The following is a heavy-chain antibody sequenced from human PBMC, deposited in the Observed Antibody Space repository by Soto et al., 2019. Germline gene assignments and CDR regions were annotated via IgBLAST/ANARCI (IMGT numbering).Heavy chain of an antibody. CDR1: GFTFSSYA. J-gene: IGHJ4*02. CDR2: IGGSGGST. CDR3: AKGAWYFWSGYLDYFDY. V-gene: IGHV3-23*01. D-gene: IGHD3-3*01. Sequence: GGSLRLSCAASGFTFSSYAMSWVRQAPGKGLEWVSAIGGSGGSTYYADSGKGRFPISGDNSKNTLYLQMNSLRAEDTAVYYCAKGAWYFWSGYLDYFDYWGQGTLVTVSS.